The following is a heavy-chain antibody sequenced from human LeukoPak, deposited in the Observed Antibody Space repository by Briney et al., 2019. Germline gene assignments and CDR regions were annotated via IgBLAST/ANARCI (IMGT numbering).Heavy chain of an antibody. Sequence: PGGSLRLSCAASGFTFSSDGMHWVRQAPRKGLEWVAVIWYDGSNKYYADSVKGRFAISRDNSKNTLYLQMNSLRAEDTAVYYCASGYCSGGSCYSDYFDYWGQGTLVTVSS. CDR2: IWYDGSNK. CDR3: ASGYCSGGSCYSDYFDY. D-gene: IGHD2-15*01. CDR1: GFTFSSDG. V-gene: IGHV3-33*01. J-gene: IGHJ4*02.